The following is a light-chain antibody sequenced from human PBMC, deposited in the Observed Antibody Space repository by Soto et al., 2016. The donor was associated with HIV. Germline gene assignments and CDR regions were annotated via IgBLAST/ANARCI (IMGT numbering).Light chain of an antibody. CDR3: QQNYNTPRT. V-gene: IGKV1-39*01. Sequence: DIELTQSPASMSASVGDRITITCRASENVDNYLNWYQQKPGKAPILLIYSASTLQSGVPSRFTGSGSGTDFTLTISSLQPEDFATYFCQQNYNTPRTFGGGTKVEIK. J-gene: IGKJ4*01. CDR1: ENVDNY. CDR2: SAS.